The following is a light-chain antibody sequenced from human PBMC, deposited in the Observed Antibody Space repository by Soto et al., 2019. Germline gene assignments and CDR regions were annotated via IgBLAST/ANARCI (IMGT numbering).Light chain of an antibody. CDR3: QQGNSFPLT. J-gene: IGKJ4*01. CDR2: TAS. CDR1: QDIGYS. V-gene: IGKV1-12*01. Sequence: DIQMTQSPSSVSASVGDRVTITCRASQDIGYSLAWFQQKPGEAPRLLIYTASSLHSGVPSRFSSSRSAPAFHLTIPSLQPEYFATYSCQQGNSFPLTFGGGTKAEI.